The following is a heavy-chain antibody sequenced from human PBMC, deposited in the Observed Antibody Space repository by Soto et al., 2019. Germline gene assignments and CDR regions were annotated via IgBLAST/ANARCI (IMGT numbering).Heavy chain of an antibody. CDR3: ARGFVETAMSFDY. J-gene: IGHJ4*02. V-gene: IGHV4-31*03. CDR1: GASISSGGYF. Sequence: QVQLQESGPGLVKPSQTLSLACSVSGASISSGGYFWSWIRQLPGKGLEWIGYIHYSGSTYYNPSLKSRVVMSMDKSKNDFSLTLNSVTAADTAVFYCARGFVETAMSFDYWGQGALVTVSS. D-gene: IGHD5-18*01. CDR2: IHYSGST.